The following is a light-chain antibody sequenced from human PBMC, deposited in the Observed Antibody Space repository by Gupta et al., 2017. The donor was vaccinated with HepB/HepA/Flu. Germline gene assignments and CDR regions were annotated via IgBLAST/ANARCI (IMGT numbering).Light chain of an antibody. V-gene: IGKV3-11*01. CDR1: QSVSSY. CDR3: QQRSNWPPTLT. CDR2: DAS. J-gene: IGKJ4*01. Sequence: EIVLTQSTATLSLSPGERATLSCRPSQSVSSYLAWYQQKPGQAPRLLIYDASNRATGIPARFSGSGSGTDFTLTISSLEPEDFAVYYCQQRSNWPPTLTFGGGTKVEIK.